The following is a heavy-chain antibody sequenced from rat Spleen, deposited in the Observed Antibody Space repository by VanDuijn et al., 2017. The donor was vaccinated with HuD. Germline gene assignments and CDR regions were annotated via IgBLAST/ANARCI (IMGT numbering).Heavy chain of an antibody. Sequence: EVQLVESGGGLVQPGRSVKLSCTASGFTFSSFPMAWVRQAPTKGLEWVATISTGGGDTYYRDSVKGRFTISRDIAKSILFLEMDSLRSEDTATYYCARAGYLRDWYFDFWGPGTMVTVSS. D-gene: IGHD2-5*01. CDR3: ARAGYLRDWYFDF. V-gene: IGHV5-25*01. J-gene: IGHJ1*01. CDR1: GFTFSSFP. CDR2: ISTGGGDT.